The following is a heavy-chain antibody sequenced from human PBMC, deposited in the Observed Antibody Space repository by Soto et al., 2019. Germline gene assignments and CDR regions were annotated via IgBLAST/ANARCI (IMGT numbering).Heavy chain of an antibody. CDR1: GGTFSSYA. CDR3: ARHYGDYVPFDY. Sequence: QVQLVQSGAEVKKPGYSVKVSCKASGGTFSSYAISWVRQAPGQGLEWMGGIIPIFGTANYAQKFQGRVTITADESTSTANMELSSLRAEDTAVYYCARHYGDYVPFDYWGQGTLVTVSS. CDR2: IIPIFGTA. J-gene: IGHJ4*02. V-gene: IGHV1-69*01. D-gene: IGHD4-17*01.